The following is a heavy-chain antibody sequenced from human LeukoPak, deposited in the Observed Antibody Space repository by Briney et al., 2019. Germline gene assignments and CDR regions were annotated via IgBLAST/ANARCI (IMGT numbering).Heavy chain of an antibody. D-gene: IGHD2-2*01. Sequence: SETLSLTCTVSGVSISSSYSYWGWIRQPPGKGLEWIGYIYYSGSTYYNPSLKSRVTISVDTSKNQFSLKLSSVTAADTAVYYCAKRYCSSTTCYDDRGAFDYWGQGTLVTVSS. J-gene: IGHJ4*02. CDR1: GVSISSSYSY. V-gene: IGHV4-61*05. CDR3: AKRYCSSTTCYDDRGAFDY. CDR2: IYYSGST.